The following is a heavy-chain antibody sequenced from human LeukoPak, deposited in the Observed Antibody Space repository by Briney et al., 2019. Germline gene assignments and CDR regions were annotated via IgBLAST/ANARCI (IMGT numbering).Heavy chain of an antibody. J-gene: IGHJ4*02. Sequence: GRSLRLSCAASGFTFSSYGMHWVRQAPGKGLEWVAVISYDGSNKYYADSVKGRFTISRDNSKNTLYLQMNSLRAEDTAVYYCAKDYFRGNAAGTTVTFDYWGQGTLVTVSS. D-gene: IGHD4-17*01. CDR2: ISYDGSNK. CDR1: GFTFSSYG. V-gene: IGHV3-30*18. CDR3: AKDYFRGNAAGTTVTFDY.